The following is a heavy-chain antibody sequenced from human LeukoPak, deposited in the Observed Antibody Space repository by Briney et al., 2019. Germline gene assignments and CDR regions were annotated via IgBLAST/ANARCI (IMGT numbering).Heavy chain of an antibody. Sequence: PSGTLSLTCAVSGGSISSSNWWSWVRQPPGKGLEWIGEFYHSGSTNYNPSLKSRVTISVDKSKNQFSLKLSSVTAADTAVYYCASGRRFLEWLFDYWGQGTLVTVSS. CDR3: ASGRRFLEWLFDY. J-gene: IGHJ4*02. CDR2: FYHSGST. V-gene: IGHV4-4*02. CDR1: GGSISSSNW. D-gene: IGHD3-3*01.